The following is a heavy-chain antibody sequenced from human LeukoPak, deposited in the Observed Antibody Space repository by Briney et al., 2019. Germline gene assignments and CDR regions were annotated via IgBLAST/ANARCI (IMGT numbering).Heavy chain of an antibody. J-gene: IGHJ3*02. D-gene: IGHD2-15*01. Sequence: GGSLRLSCAASGFTFSSYSINWVRQAPGKGREWVSSISRSSSYIYYADSVKGRFTISRDNAKNSLYLQMNSLRAEDTAVYYCAREWPVVVAATRQDAFDIWGQGTMVTVSS. CDR2: ISRSSSYI. CDR3: AREWPVVVAATRQDAFDI. V-gene: IGHV3-21*01. CDR1: GFTFSSYS.